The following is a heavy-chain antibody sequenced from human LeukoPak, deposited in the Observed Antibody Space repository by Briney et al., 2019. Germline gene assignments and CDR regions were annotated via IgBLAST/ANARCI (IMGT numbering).Heavy chain of an antibody. J-gene: IGHJ3*02. CDR1: GFTFSSYS. CDR2: ISSSSTTI. D-gene: IGHD2/OR15-2a*01. CDR3: ARVSILIVPYYAFDI. Sequence: GGSLRLSCAASGFTFSSYSMNWVRQAPGKGLEWVSYISSSSTTIYYADSVKGRFTISRDNAKNSLYLQMNSLRAEDTAVYYCARVSILIVPYYAFDIWGQGTMVTVSS. V-gene: IGHV3-48*04.